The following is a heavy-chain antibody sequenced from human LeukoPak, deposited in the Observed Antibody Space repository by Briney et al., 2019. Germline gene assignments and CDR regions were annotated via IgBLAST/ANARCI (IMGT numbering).Heavy chain of an antibody. CDR1: GFVFSTSV. V-gene: IGHV3-33*03. D-gene: IGHD3-10*01. CDR3: VKDHLVRGVMAS. Sequence: GRSLRLSCAASGFVFSTSVMPWVRQAPGKGLEWVALIWHDASDIYYADSVKGRFTISRDNSKNTLYLQTHSLRTEDTGVYYCVKDHLVRGVMASWGQGTLVTVSS. CDR2: IWHDASDI. J-gene: IGHJ5*02.